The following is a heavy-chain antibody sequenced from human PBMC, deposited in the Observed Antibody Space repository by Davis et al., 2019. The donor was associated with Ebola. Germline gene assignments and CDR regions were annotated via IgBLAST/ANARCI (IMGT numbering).Heavy chain of an antibody. J-gene: IGHJ4*02. CDR1: GYTFTDHF. Sequence: ASVKVSCKASGYTFTDHFMHWVRQAPGQRLELMGWINAANGNAKYSQKFQGRVTITTDTSSSTTYMELSSLRSEDTAVYFCASHYYGTSGHLDYWGQGSQVTVSS. V-gene: IGHV1-3*01. CDR3: ASHYYGTSGHLDY. CDR2: INAANGNA. D-gene: IGHD3-10*01.